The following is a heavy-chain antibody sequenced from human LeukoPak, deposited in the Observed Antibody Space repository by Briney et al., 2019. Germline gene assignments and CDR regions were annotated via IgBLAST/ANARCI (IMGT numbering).Heavy chain of an antibody. Sequence: GESLKISCKGSGYSFTSYWIGWVRQMPGKGLEWMGIIYPGDSDTRYSRSFQGQVTISADKSISTAYLQWSSLKASDTAMYYCARQLIGVDGENWLEPWGQGTLVTVSS. J-gene: IGHJ5*02. CDR1: GYSFTSYW. V-gene: IGHV5-51*01. CDR3: ARQLIGVDGENWLEP. CDR2: IYPGDSDT. D-gene: IGHD3-10*01.